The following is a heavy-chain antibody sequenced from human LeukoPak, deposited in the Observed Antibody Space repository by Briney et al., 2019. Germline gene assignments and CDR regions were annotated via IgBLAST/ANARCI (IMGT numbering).Heavy chain of an antibody. CDR1: GVSISSSSYY. CDR3: ARHKRNYSWFDP. Sequence: PSETLSLTCTVSGVSISSSSYYWGWIRQPPGKGLEWIGSIYYSGSTYYNPSLRSRVTISVDTSKTQFSLKLSSVPAADTAVYYCARHKRNYSWFDPWGQGTLVTVSS. J-gene: IGHJ5*02. CDR2: IYYSGST. D-gene: IGHD4-11*01. V-gene: IGHV4-39*01.